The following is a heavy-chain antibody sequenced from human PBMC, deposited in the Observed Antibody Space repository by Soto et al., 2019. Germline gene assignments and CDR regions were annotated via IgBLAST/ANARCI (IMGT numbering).Heavy chain of an antibody. CDR2: IYYSGSS. J-gene: IGHJ4*02. CDR3: AGIYSGSPGGTLRY. CDR1: GGSISSGGYY. Sequence: QVQLQESGPGLVKPSQTLSLTCTVSGGSISSGGYYWSWIRQHPGKGLEWIGYIYYSGSSYYNPSLKSRVTISGDTSKNQFSLKLSSVTAAATAVYYCAGIYSGSPGGTLRYWGQGTLVTVSS. V-gene: IGHV4-31*03. D-gene: IGHD1-26*01.